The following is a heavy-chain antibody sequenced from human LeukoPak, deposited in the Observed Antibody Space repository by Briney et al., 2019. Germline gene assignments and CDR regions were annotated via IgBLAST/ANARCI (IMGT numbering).Heavy chain of an antibody. J-gene: IGHJ6*03. Sequence: SVKVSCKASGGTFSSYAISWVRQAPGQGLEWMGGIIPIFGTANYAQKFQGRVTITADESTSTAYMEVSSLRSEDTAVYYCARATLYDFWSGYSYYYYMDVWGKGTTVTVSS. V-gene: IGHV1-69*13. CDR2: IIPIFGTA. CDR1: GGTFSSYA. CDR3: ARATLYDFWSGYSYYYYMDV. D-gene: IGHD3-3*01.